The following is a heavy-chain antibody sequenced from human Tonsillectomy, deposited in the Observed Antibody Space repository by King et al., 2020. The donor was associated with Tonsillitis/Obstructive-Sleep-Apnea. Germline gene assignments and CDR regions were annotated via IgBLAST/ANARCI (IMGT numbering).Heavy chain of an antibody. CDR1: GGSVSSGSYY. Sequence: QLQESGPGLVKPSETLSLTCTVSGGSVSSGSYYWSWIRQPPGKGLEWIGYIYYSGSTNYNPSLKSRVTISVDTSKNQFSLKLRSVTAADTAVYYCARTIFGVVINEAYYYYYYMDVWGKGTTVTVSS. D-gene: IGHD3-3*01. J-gene: IGHJ6*03. CDR3: ARTIFGVVINEAYYYYYYMDV. CDR2: IYYSGST. V-gene: IGHV4-61*01.